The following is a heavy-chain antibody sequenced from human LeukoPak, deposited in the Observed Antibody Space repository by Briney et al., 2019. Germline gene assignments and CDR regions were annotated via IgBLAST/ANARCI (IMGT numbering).Heavy chain of an antibody. CDR1: GFTSSSYA. Sequence: GGSLRLSCAASGFTSSSYAMNWVRQAPGKGLEWVSYISSSSSTIYYADSVKGRFTISRDNAKNSLYLQMNSLRAEDTAVYYCAKDHYSSGWYFDYWGQGTLVTVSS. J-gene: IGHJ4*02. CDR3: AKDHYSSGWYFDY. V-gene: IGHV3-48*01. CDR2: ISSSSSTI. D-gene: IGHD6-19*01.